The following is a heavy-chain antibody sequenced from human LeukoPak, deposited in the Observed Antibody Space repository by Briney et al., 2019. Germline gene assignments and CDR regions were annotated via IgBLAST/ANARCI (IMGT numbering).Heavy chain of an antibody. J-gene: IGHJ3*02. V-gene: IGHV1-18*01. CDR1: GYTFSSYG. CDR2: ISGNNGNT. Sequence: GASVKVSCKASGYTFSSYGISWVRQAPGQGLEWMGWISGNNGNTNYAQKVQGRVTMTTDTSTSTAYMELSSLRSEDTAVYYCARVLAGGAFDIWGQGTMVTVSS. CDR3: ARVLAGGAFDI. D-gene: IGHD7-27*01.